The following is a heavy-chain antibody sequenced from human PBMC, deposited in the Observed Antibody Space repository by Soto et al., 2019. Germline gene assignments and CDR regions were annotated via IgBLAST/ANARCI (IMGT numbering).Heavy chain of an antibody. V-gene: IGHV1-69*01. CDR3: ARDSGRHYVGIDY. D-gene: IGHD1-26*01. CDR2: IIPIFGTA. CDR1: GGTFSSYS. Sequence: QVQLVQSGAEVKKPGSSVKVSCKASGGTFSSYSINWVRQAPGQGLEWMGEIIPIFGTANYAQKFQGRVTITADEATSTAYLALSSLRSDDTAVYYCARDSGRHYVGIDYWGQGTLVTGSS. J-gene: IGHJ4*02.